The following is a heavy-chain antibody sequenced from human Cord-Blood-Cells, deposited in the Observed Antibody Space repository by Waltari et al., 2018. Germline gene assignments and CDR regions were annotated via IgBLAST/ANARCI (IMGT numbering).Heavy chain of an antibody. CDR2: ISSSSSYI. V-gene: IGHV3-21*01. J-gene: IGHJ3*02. CDR3: ARVVGYCTNGVCYAFDI. Sequence: EVQLVESGGGLVKPGGSLRLSCAASGFTLSSYSMNWVRQAPGKGLEWVSSISSSSSYIYYADSVKGRFTISRDNAKNSLYLQMNSLRAEDTAVYYCARVVGYCTNGVCYAFDIWGQGTMVTVSS. D-gene: IGHD2-8*01. CDR1: GFTLSSYS.